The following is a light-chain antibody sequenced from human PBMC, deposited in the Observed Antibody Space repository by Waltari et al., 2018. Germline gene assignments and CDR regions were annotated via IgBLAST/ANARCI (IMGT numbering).Light chain of an antibody. CDR2: DAS. V-gene: IGKV3-20*01. CDR1: QSVGRS. CDR3: QNYVRLPAT. Sequence: GERGTLSCRASQSVGRSLTWYQQKPGQAPRLLIYDASRRAPGIPDRFSGSGSGTDFSLTISRLEPEDFAVYYCQNYVRLPATFGQGTKVEIK. J-gene: IGKJ1*01.